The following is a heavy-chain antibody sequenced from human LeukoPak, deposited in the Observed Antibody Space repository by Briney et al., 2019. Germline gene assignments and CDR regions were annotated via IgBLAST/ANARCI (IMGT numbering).Heavy chain of an antibody. CDR1: GGSISSGGYY. Sequence: SETLSLTCTVSGGSISSGGYYWSWIRQHPGKGVEWIGYIYYSGSTYYNPSLKSRVTISVDTSKNQFSLKLSSVTAADTAVYYCARDRLSSWFDPWGQGTLVTVSS. CDR2: IYYSGST. D-gene: IGHD1-26*01. CDR3: ARDRLSSWFDP. J-gene: IGHJ5*02. V-gene: IGHV4-31*03.